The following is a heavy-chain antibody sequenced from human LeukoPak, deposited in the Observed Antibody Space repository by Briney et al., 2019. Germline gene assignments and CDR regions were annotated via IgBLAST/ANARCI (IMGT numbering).Heavy chain of an antibody. CDR3: ARRNDFDI. V-gene: IGHV4-4*08. CDR1: GCSITGYH. Sequence: SETLSLTCTVSGCSITGYHWSWIRQPPGKGLEWIGYIYSSGSTEYKPSLKSRATISADASKNQFSLKLTSVTAADTAIYYCARRNDFDIWGQGTMVTVSS. J-gene: IGHJ3*02. CDR2: IYSSGST.